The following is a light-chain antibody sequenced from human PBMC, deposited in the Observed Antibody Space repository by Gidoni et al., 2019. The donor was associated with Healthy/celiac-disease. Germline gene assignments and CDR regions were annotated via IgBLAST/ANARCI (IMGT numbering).Light chain of an antibody. CDR2: AAS. V-gene: IGKV1-39*01. J-gene: IGKJ2*01. CDR3: QQSYSNPYT. CDR1: QRISSY. Sequence: DIQIPQSPSSLSASVGDRVTITCRVSQRISSYGNWYQQKPGKAPKLLIYAASSLQSGVPSRFSGSGSGTDFTLTISSLQPEDFATYYCQQSYSNPYTFGQGTKLEIK.